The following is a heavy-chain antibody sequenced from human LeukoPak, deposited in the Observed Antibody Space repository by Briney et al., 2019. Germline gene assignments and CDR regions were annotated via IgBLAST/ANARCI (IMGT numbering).Heavy chain of an antibody. CDR2: INPHSGGT. J-gene: IGHJ4*02. CDR3: ARDVGEYCSSTNCYASHY. D-gene: IGHD2-2*01. CDR1: GYTFTGYY. V-gene: IGHV1-2*02. Sequence: ASVKVSCKASGYTFTGYYIHWVRQAPGQGLEWMGWINPHSGGTNYAQKFQGGVSMTRDTSITTAYMELSSLRSDDTAVYYCARDVGEYCSSTNCYASHYWGQGTLVTVSS.